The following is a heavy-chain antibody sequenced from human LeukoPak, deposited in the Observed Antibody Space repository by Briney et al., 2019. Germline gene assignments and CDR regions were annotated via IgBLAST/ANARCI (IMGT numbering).Heavy chain of an antibody. CDR2: INSDGSST. CDR1: GFTFSSYW. V-gene: IGHV3-74*01. J-gene: IGHJ6*03. Sequence: GGSLRLSCAASGFTFSSYWMHWVRQAPGKGLVWVSRINSDGSSTSYADSVKGRFTISRDNAKNTLYLQMNSLRAEDTAVYYCARVRGYCSGGSCYSRPYYYYYYMDVWGKGTTVTISS. CDR3: ARVRGYCSGGSCYSRPYYYYYYMDV. D-gene: IGHD2-15*01.